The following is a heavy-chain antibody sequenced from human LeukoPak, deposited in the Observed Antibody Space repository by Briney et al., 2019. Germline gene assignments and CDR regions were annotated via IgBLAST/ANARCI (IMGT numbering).Heavy chain of an antibody. CDR3: ARDVILDFYYYYMDV. Sequence: GGSLRLSCAASGFTFDDYGMSWVRQAPGKGLEWVSSINWNGGSTGYADSVKGRFTVSRDNAKNSLYLQMNSLRVEDTALYYCARDVILDFYYYYMDVWGKGTTVAVSS. V-gene: IGHV3-20*04. D-gene: IGHD3-16*02. J-gene: IGHJ6*03. CDR2: INWNGGST. CDR1: GFTFDDYG.